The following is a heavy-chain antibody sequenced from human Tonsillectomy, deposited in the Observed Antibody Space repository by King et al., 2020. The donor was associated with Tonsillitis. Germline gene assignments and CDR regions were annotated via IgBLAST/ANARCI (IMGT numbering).Heavy chain of an antibody. Sequence: VQLVESGGGLVQPGGSLRLSCAASGFTFSSYAMSWVRQAPGKGLEWVSAISGSGGSTYYADSVKGRFTISRDNSKNTLYLQMNSLRAEDTAVYYCATDRSSSWRHRWYFDLWGRGALVTVSS. CDR1: GFTFSSYA. CDR3: ATDRSSSWRHRWYFDL. J-gene: IGHJ2*01. D-gene: IGHD6-13*01. CDR2: ISGSGGST. V-gene: IGHV3-23*04.